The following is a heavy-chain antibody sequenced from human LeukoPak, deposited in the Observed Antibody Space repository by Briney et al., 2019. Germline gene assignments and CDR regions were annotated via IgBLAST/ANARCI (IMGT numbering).Heavy chain of an antibody. D-gene: IGHD2-21*02. CDR3: ARNCGGDCY. V-gene: IGHV3-7*03. Sequence: GGSLRLSCAASGFTFSSHWMSWVRQAPGKGLEWVANIKQDGNEKYYVDSVKGRFTISRDNAKNSLYLQMNSLRAEDTAVYYCARNCGGDCYWGQGTLVTVSS. J-gene: IGHJ4*02. CDR2: IKQDGNEK. CDR1: GFTFSSHW.